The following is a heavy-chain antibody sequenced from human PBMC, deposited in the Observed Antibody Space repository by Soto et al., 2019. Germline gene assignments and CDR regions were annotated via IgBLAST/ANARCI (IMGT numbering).Heavy chain of an antibody. CDR2: FYASGRT. Sequence: SETLSLTCTVSGASISGHFLSWIRQPAGKGLEWMGRFYASGRTNYNPSLKSRVTMSVDTSKNQFSLRLNSVTAADTAVYFCARDSETYYYFQHWGQGSLVTVYS. CDR3: ARDSETYYYFQH. J-gene: IGHJ1*01. D-gene: IGHD3-10*01. CDR1: GASISGHF. V-gene: IGHV4-4*07.